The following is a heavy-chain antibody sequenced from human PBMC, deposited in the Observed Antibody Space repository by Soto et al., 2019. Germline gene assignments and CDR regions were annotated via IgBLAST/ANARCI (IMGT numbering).Heavy chain of an antibody. J-gene: IGHJ4*02. V-gene: IGHV4-39*01. CDR2: IYYSGST. CDR3: ARLSVPGPAHY. Sequence: SETLSLTCTVSGGSISSSSYYWGWIRQPPGKGLEWIGSIYYSGSTYYNPSLKSRVTISVDTSKNQFSLKLSSVTAADTAVYYCARLSVPGPAHYWGQGTLVTVSS. CDR1: GGSISSSSYY.